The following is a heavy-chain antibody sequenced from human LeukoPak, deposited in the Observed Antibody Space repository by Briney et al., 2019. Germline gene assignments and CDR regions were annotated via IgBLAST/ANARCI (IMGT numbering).Heavy chain of an antibody. CDR2: INPNSGGT. Sequence: ASVKVSCKASEETFRNYAISWVRQAPGQGLEWMGRINPNSGGTNYAQKFQGRVTMTRDTSISTAYMELSRLRSDDTAVYYCARARFGELTQNDYWGQGTLVTVSS. CDR1: EETFRNYA. J-gene: IGHJ4*02. D-gene: IGHD3-16*01. CDR3: ARARFGELTQNDY. V-gene: IGHV1-2*06.